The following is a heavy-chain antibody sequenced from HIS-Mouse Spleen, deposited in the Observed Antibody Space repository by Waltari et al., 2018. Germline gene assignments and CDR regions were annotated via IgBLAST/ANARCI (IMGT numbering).Heavy chain of an antibody. CDR2: LHPNSGGP. V-gene: IGHV1-2*01. Sequence: QVQLVQSGAEVKKPGASVKVSCKASGYTFTGYYMHWVRQAPGQGLGGMGGLHPNSGGPNSEQKFQGRVTSTRDTSISTACMELSRLRSDDTAVYYCARGPRIAAAGTRFDYWGQGTLVTVSS. CDR3: ARGPRIAAAGTRFDY. CDR1: GYTFTGYY. D-gene: IGHD6-13*01. J-gene: IGHJ4*02.